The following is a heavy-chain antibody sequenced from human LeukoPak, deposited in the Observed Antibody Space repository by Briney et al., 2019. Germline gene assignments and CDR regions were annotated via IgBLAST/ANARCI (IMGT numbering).Heavy chain of an antibody. CDR1: GFTFSSYE. V-gene: IGHV3-48*03. J-gene: IGHJ4*02. CDR2: ISSSGSTI. Sequence: GGSLRLSCAASGFTFSSYEMNWVRQAPGKGLEWVSYISSSGSTIYYADSVKGRFTISRDNAKNSLYLQMNSLRAEDTAVYYCAREGDYSVDYWGQGTLVTVSS. D-gene: IGHD4-17*01. CDR3: AREGDYSVDY.